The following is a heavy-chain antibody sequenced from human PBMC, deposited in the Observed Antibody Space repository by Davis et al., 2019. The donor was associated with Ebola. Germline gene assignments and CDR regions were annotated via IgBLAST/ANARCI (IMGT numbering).Heavy chain of an antibody. CDR3: ARTLLYVGVCYFDY. Sequence: GESLKISCAASGFTFSSYGMHWVRQAPGKGLEWVAVIWYDGSNKYYADSVKGRFTISRDNAKNSLYLQMNSRRAEDTAVYYCARTLLYVGVCYFDYWGQGTLVTVSS. CDR1: GFTFSSYG. CDR2: IWYDGSNK. D-gene: IGHD2-8*01. V-gene: IGHV3-33*08. J-gene: IGHJ4*02.